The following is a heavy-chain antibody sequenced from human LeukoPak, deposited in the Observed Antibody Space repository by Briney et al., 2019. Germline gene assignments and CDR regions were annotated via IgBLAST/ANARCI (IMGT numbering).Heavy chain of an antibody. D-gene: IGHD3-10*01. V-gene: IGHV4-39*01. J-gene: IGHJ4*02. CDR2: IYYSGST. Sequence: PSETLSLTCTVSGGSISSSSYYWSWIRQPPGKGLEWIGSIYYSGSTYYNPSLKSRVTISVDTSKNQFSLKLSSVTAADTAVYYCARKYYGSGSYYKDINFDYWSQGTLVTVSS. CDR3: ARKYYGSGSYYKDINFDY. CDR1: GGSISSSSYY.